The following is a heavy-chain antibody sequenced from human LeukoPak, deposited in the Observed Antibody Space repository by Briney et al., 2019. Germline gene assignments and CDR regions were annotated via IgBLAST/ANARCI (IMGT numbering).Heavy chain of an antibody. J-gene: IGHJ3*02. D-gene: IGHD1-26*01. CDR2: IKQDGSEK. CDR3: ARDLYGAKCSDI. V-gene: IGHV3-7*01. Sequence: GGSLRLSCAASGFTVSSNYMSWVRQAPGKGLEWVANIKQDGSEKYYVDSVKGRFTISRDYAKNSLYLQMNSLRAEDTAVYYCARDLYGAKCSDIWGQGTMVTVSS. CDR1: GFTVSSNY.